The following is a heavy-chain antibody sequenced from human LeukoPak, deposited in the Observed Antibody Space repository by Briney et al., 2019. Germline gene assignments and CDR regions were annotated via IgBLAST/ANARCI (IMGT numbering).Heavy chain of an antibody. V-gene: IGHV3-7*01. D-gene: IGHD1-26*01. CDR2: IKQDGSVK. Sequence: PGGSLRLSCAASGFIFSTYWMTWGRQAPGKGLEWVANIKQDGSVKQYVDSVKGRFTISRDNVKNSLYLQMNSLRAEDSAVYYCSAGDVFDIWGQGTMVTVSS. CDR3: SAGDVFDI. J-gene: IGHJ3*02. CDR1: GFIFSTYW.